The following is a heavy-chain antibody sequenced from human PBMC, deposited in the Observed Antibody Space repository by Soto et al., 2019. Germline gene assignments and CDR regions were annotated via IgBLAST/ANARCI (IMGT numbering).Heavy chain of an antibody. CDR2: IIPIFAAP. Sequence: SVKVSCKASGGTFSTFALTWVRQAPGHGLEWMGGIIPIFAAPNYAQRFQGRITIAADESTGTAYMELGSLRSEDTAFYYCAQGGEGGSFNWGQGTLVTVSS. CDR3: AQGGEGGSFN. J-gene: IGHJ1*01. D-gene: IGHD3-16*01. CDR1: GGTFSTFA. V-gene: IGHV1-69*13.